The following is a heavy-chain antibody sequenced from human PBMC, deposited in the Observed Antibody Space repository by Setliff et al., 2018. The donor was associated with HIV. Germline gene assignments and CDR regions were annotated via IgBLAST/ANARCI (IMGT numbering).Heavy chain of an antibody. V-gene: IGHV4-59*12. CDR3: ARDSNDYSYYGLFDT. CDR1: NGSISNYY. J-gene: IGHJ5*02. Sequence: KTSETLSLTCTVSNGSISNYYWSWIRQPPGKGLQWIGYIYYSGSPNYNPSLESPVTISVDRSKNQVSLKMSSVTAADTAVYYCARDSNDYSYYGLFDTWGQGTLVTVSS. D-gene: IGHD4-4*01. CDR2: IYYSGSP.